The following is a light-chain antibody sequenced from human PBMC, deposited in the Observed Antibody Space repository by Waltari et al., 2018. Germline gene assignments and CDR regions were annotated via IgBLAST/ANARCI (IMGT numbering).Light chain of an antibody. J-gene: IGKJ3*01. CDR2: AAS. CDR1: QDIASW. Sequence: DIQMTQSPSSVSASVVDRVTISCPARQDIASWLAWYQQKPGKAPKLLVFAASTLQGGVPSRFSGSGSGTDFTLTISSLQPEDFAYYYCQETSSLPFTFGPGTKVELK. V-gene: IGKV1D-12*01. CDR3: QETSSLPFT.